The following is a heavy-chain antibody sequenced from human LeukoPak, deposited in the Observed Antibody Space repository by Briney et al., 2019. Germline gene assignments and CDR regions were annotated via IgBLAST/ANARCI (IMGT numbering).Heavy chain of an antibody. V-gene: IGHV3-53*01. CDR3: ARRDDHNGRDY. J-gene: IGHJ4*02. Sequence: GGPLSLSCVASGLTVSTTTMSWVRQAPGKGLEWVSLIYSGGSTYYADSVKGRFTISRDNSKNTVYLQMNSLRAEDTAMYYCARRDDHNGRDYWGQGTLVTVSS. CDR2: IYSGGST. CDR1: GLTVSTTT. D-gene: IGHD5-24*01.